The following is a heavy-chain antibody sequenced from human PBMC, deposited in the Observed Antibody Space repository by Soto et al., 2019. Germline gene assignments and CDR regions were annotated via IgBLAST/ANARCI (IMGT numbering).Heavy chain of an antibody. Sequence: QVQLVESGGGVVQPGRSLRLSCAASGFTFSSYGMHWVRQAPGKGLEWVAVISYDGTNKYYADSVRGRFTVSRDNSKNTLYLQMNSLRAEDTAVYYCANVGVVYDTRYGMDVWGQGTTVTVSS. CDR2: ISYDGTNK. V-gene: IGHV3-30*18. J-gene: IGHJ6*02. CDR3: ANVGVVYDTRYGMDV. D-gene: IGHD2-8*02. CDR1: GFTFSSYG.